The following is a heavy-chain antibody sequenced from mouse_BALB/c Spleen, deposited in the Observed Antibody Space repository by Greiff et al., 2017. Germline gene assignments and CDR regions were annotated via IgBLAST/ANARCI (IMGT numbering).Heavy chain of an antibody. D-gene: IGHD2-2*01. J-gene: IGHJ3*01. CDR2: INPNNGGT. Sequence: EVQLQQSGPELVKPGASVKIPCKASGYTFTDYNMDWVKQSHGKSLEWIGDINPNNGGTIYNQKFKGKATLTVDKSSSTAYMELRSLTSEDTAVYYCAIARGGYLWFAYWGQGTLVTVSA. CDR3: AIARGGYLWFAY. CDR1: GYTFTDYN. V-gene: IGHV1-18*01.